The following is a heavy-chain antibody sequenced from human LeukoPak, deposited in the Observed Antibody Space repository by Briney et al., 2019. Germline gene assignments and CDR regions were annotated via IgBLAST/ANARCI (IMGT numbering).Heavy chain of an antibody. CDR1: GFTFSSYG. CDR3: AKGHYYGSGSLNY. D-gene: IGHD3-10*01. Sequence: GGSLRLSCAASGFTFSSYGMSWVRQAPGKGLEWVSAIGGRDGSTYYADSVKGRFTISRDNSKNTLYVQMNSLRAEDTAVYYCAKGHYYGSGSLNYWGQGTLVTVSS. CDR2: IGGRDGST. V-gene: IGHV3-23*01. J-gene: IGHJ4*02.